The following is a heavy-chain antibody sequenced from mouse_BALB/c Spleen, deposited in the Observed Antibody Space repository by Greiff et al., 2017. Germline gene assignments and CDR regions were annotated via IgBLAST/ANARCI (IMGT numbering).Heavy chain of an antibody. CDR1: GYTFTSYW. CDR2: INPSTGYT. V-gene: IGHV1-7*01. CDR3: ARSPSSMDY. Sequence: VQLQQSGAELAKPGASVKMSCKASGYTFTSYWMHWVKQRPGQGLEWIGYINPSTGYTEYNQKFKDKATLTADKSSSTAYMQLSSLTSEDSAVYYCARSPSSMDYWGQGTSVTVSS. J-gene: IGHJ4*01.